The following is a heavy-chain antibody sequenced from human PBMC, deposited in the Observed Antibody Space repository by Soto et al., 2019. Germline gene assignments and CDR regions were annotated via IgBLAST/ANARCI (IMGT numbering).Heavy chain of an antibody. CDR3: ARQGVRWLPFDY. CDR1: GGSISSYY. J-gene: IGHJ4*02. Sequence: QVQLQESGPGLVKPSETLSLTGTVSGGSISSYYWRWIRQPPGKGLEWIGYIYYSGSTNYNPSLNSRVPISVDTPNKQCSLKLRSVTAADTAVYYGARQGVRWLPFDYWGQGTLVTVSS. D-gene: IGHD5-12*01. V-gene: IGHV4-59*08. CDR2: IYYSGST.